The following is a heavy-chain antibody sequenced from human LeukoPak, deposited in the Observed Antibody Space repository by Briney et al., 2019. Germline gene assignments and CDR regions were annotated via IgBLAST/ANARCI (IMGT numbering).Heavy chain of an antibody. CDR2: IRSSGSTI. CDR1: GFTFSSYE. Sequence: GGSLRLSCAASGFTFSSYEMNWVRQAPGKGLEWVSYIRSSGSTIYYADSVKGRFTISRDNRKNSLYLQMNSLRTEDTAFYYCAKDSTYGSGSYCDSWGQGTLVTVSS. J-gene: IGHJ4*02. V-gene: IGHV3-48*03. CDR3: AKDSTYGSGSYCDS. D-gene: IGHD3-10*01.